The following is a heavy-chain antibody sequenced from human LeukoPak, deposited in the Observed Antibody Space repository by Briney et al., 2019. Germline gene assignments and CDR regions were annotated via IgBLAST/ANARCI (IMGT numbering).Heavy chain of an antibody. D-gene: IGHD1-1*01. CDR3: ARVEATYNNIRGDAFDI. Sequence: GGSLRLACAASGFTFRNHEINWVRQSPGKALEWVCYIRGRGDRTVYADSVKGRFSISRDNVKNSVNVLMNNLRAEDTAVYYCARVEATYNNIRGDAFDIWGQGTMVTVSS. J-gene: IGHJ3*02. CDR1: GFTFRNHE. CDR2: IRGRGDRT. V-gene: IGHV3-48*03.